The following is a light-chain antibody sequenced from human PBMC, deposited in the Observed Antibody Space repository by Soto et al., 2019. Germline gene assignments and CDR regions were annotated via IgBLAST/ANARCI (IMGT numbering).Light chain of an antibody. V-gene: IGKV3D-15*01. J-gene: IGKJ1*01. CDR3: QQDNNWAPWT. CDR2: GAS. CDR1: QSVSTN. Sequence: EIVMTQSPATLSVSPGERATLSCRASQSVSTNLAWYQQKPCQAPRLLIYGASIRATGIPARFSGSGSGTEFTLTISSLQSEYFAVYYCQQDNNWAPWTFGQGTKVEIK.